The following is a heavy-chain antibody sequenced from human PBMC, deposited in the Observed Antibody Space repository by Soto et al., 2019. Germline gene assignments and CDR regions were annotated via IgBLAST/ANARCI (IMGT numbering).Heavy chain of an antibody. CDR1: GYTFSTFP. Sequence: ASVKVSCKASGYTFSTFPMHWVPQAPGQNLEWMGWINAANGDTGYAQNFQGRVTITRDTTASTAYMELSGLRSEDTAVYFCARKDYYGSGTYHFDYWGQGTLVTVSS. CDR2: INAANGDT. J-gene: IGHJ4*02. V-gene: IGHV1-3*01. CDR3: ARKDYYGSGTYHFDY. D-gene: IGHD3-10*01.